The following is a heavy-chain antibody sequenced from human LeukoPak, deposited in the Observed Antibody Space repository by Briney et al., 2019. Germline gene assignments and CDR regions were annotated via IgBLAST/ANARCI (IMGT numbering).Heavy chain of an antibody. CDR2: ISSSSSTI. V-gene: IGHV3-48*01. D-gene: IGHD3-22*01. CDR3: ARVLHKRNYDSTTYYGY. Sequence: GGSLRLSCAASGFTFSSYEMNWVRQAPGKGLEWVSYISSSSSTIYYADSVKGRFTISRDNAKNSLYLQMNSLRAEDTAVYYCARVLHKRNYDSTTYYGYWGQGTLVTVSS. CDR1: GFTFSSYE. J-gene: IGHJ4*02.